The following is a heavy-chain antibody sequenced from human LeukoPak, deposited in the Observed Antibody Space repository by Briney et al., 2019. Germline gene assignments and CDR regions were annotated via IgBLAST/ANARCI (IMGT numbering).Heavy chain of an antibody. D-gene: IGHD4-17*01. CDR1: GITFDDFG. Sequence: GGSLRLSCAASGITFDDFGMHWVRQAPGKGLEWVALIRSDGTNKYYVDSVKGRFTISRDNSKNTLYLQMTSLRVEDTAVYYCAKDRDDYGDDCWGQGILSPSPQ. CDR3: AKDRDDYGDDC. V-gene: IGHV3-30*02. J-gene: IGHJ4*02. CDR2: IRSDGTNK.